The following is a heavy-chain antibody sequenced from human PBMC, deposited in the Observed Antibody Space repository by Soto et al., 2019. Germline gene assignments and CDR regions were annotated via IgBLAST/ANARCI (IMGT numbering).Heavy chain of an antibody. CDR3: AKDPAGSTLGFFEA. CDR2: ISGDGSNQ. V-gene: IGHV3-30*18. Sequence: PGGSLRLSCTAAGFPFRGYGMHWVRQAPGKGLEWVAAISGDGSNQIYADSVKGRFTFSRDNSRNTLYLQMNSLRAEDTAIYYCAKDPAGSTLGFFEAWGQGTMVTVSS. D-gene: IGHD3-10*01. CDR1: GFPFRGYG. J-gene: IGHJ3*01.